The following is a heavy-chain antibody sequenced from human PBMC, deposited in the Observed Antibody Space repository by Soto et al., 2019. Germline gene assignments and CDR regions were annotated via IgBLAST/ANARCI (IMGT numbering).Heavy chain of an antibody. CDR2: INPNIVAT. D-gene: IGHD6-25*01. J-gene: IGHJ6*02. Sequence: GASVKVSCKASEYTFTGYYMHWVRQAPGQGFEWMGWINPNIVATNYAQRFQGRVTMTRDTSISTAYMELSRLNSDDTAVYYCARDSGREDVWGQGTTVTVSS. V-gene: IGHV1-2*02. CDR1: EYTFTGYY. CDR3: ARDSGREDV.